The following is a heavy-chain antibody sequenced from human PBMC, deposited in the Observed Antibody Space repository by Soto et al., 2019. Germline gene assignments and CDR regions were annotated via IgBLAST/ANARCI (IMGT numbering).Heavy chain of an antibody. CDR2: IYYSGST. Sequence: SETLSLTCTVSGGSISSSSYYWGWIRQPPGKGLEWIGSIYYSGSTYYNPSLKSRVTISVDTSKNQFSLKLSSVTAADTAVYYCARRFPRPSGIMAVWGQGTTVTVSS. V-gene: IGHV4-39*01. J-gene: IGHJ6*02. CDR1: GGSISSSSYY. CDR3: ARRFPRPSGIMAV. D-gene: IGHD3-10*01.